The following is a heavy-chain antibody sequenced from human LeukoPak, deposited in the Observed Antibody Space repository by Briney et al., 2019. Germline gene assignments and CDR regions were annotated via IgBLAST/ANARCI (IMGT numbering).Heavy chain of an antibody. J-gene: IGHJ4*02. CDR2: ISYDGSNK. D-gene: IGHD3-22*01. V-gene: IGHV3-30*18. Sequence: PGRSLRLSCAASGFTFSSYGMHWVRQAPGKGLEWVAVISYDGSNKYYADSVKGRFTISRDNSKNTLYLQMNSLRAEDTAVYYCAKDGHYYDSSGYSDYWGQGTLVTVSS. CDR1: GFTFSSYG. CDR3: AKDGHYYDSSGYSDY.